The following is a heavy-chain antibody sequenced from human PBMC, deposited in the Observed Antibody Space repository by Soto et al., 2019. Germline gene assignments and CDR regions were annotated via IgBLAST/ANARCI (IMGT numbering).Heavy chain of an antibody. CDR2: ISSSSNYI. V-gene: IGHV3-21*01. J-gene: IGHJ4*02. CDR1: GFTFTSYT. CDR3: ARELNYYDSSGYHSTEGAH. Sequence: PGGSLRLSCAASGFTFTSYTMNWVRQAPGKGLEWVSSISSSSNYIYYADSVKGRFTISRDNAKNSLYLQTNSLRAEDTAVYYCARELNYYDSSGYHSTEGAHWGQGTLVTVSS. D-gene: IGHD3-22*01.